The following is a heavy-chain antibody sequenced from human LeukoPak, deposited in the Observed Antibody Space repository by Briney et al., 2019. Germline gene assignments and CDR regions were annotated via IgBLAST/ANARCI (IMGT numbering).Heavy chain of an antibody. D-gene: IGHD4-17*01. J-gene: IGHJ4*02. Sequence: GGSLRLSCAASGFIFSTYSMNWVRQAPGKGLEWISYISNTGGTTHYADSVRGRFTISRDNAKNSLYLQMNSLRDEDTAVYYCARDADGEFDYWGQGTLVTVSS. CDR3: ARDADGEFDY. V-gene: IGHV3-48*02. CDR2: ISNTGGTT. CDR1: GFIFSTYS.